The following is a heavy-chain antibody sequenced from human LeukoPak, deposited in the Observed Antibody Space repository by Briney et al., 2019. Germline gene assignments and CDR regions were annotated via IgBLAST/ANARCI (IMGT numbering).Heavy chain of an antibody. V-gene: IGHV4-61*02. Sequence: KPSETLSLTCTVSGDSISSGNYFWTWIRQPAGKGLEWIGRIYTSGSTNYNPSLKSRVTMSVDTSKNQFSLKLTSVTAADTAVYFCARESMVRGVIAVLGFDYWGQGTLVTVSS. J-gene: IGHJ4*02. CDR2: IYTSGST. CDR3: ARESMVRGVIAVLGFDY. CDR1: GDSISSGNYF. D-gene: IGHD3-10*01.